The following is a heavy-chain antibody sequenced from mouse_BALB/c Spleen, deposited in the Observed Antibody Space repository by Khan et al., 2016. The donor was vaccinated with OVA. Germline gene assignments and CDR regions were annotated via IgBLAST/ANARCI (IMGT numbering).Heavy chain of an antibody. D-gene: IGHD2-4*01. CDR1: GYSITSEYT. J-gene: IGHJ3*01. CDR3: ARKDYYDYDPFPY. Sequence: EVQLVESGPGLVKPSQSLSLTCTVTGYSITSEYTWNLIRQFPGNKLEWMGFLSYSGNTRYNPSLKRRISITRDTSKNQFFLQLNSVTSEDTATYYCARKDYYDYDPFPYWGQGTLVTVSA. CDR2: LSYSGNT. V-gene: IGHV3-2*02.